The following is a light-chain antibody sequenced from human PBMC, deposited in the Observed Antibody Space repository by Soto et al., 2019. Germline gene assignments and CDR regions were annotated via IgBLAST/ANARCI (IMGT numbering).Light chain of an antibody. CDR1: QSLLHSNGYNY. J-gene: IGKJ1*01. CDR3: QHYNSYSEA. Sequence: DIVMTQSPRSLPVTPGEPASISCRSSQSLLHSNGYNYLDWYLQKPGQSPQLLIYKASTLKSGVPSRFSGSGSGTEFTLTISSLQPDDFATYYCQHYNSYSEAFGQGTKVDIK. CDR2: KAS. V-gene: IGKV2-28*01.